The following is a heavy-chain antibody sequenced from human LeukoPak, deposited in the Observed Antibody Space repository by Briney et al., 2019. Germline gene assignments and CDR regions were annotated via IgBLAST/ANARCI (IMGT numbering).Heavy chain of an antibody. CDR2: ISYDGSNK. D-gene: IGHD6-13*01. V-gene: IGHV3-30*18. CDR1: GFTFSSYG. Sequence: GRSLRLSCAASGFTFSSYGMHWVRQAPGKGLEWVAVISYDGSNKYYADSVKGRFTISRDNSKNTLYLQMNSLRAGDTAVYYCAKDSHSQQLVTEYFDYWGQGTLVTVSS. J-gene: IGHJ4*02. CDR3: AKDSHSQQLVTEYFDY.